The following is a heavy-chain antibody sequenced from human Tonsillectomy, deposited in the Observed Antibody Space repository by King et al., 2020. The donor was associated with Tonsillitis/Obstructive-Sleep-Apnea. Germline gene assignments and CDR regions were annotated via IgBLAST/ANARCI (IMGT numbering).Heavy chain of an antibody. Sequence: LQLQESGPGLVKPSETLSPTCTVSGGSISSSSYYWGWIRQPPGKGLEWIGSIYYSGSTYYNPSLKSRVTISVDTSKNQFSLKLSSVTAADTAVYYCAREVVVAARLRYFDYWGQGTLVTVSS. V-gene: IGHV4-39*02. D-gene: IGHD2-15*01. CDR1: GGSISSSSYY. J-gene: IGHJ4*02. CDR3: AREVVVAARLRYFDY. CDR2: IYYSGST.